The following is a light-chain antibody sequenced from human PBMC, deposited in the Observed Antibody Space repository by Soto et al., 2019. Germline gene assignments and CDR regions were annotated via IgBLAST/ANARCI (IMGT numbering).Light chain of an antibody. J-gene: IGLJ1*01. Sequence: QSALTQPASVSGSPGQSITISCTGTSTDVGGYNYVSWYQQHPDKAPKLMIYDVSNRPSGVSNRFSGSKSGNTASLTISGLQEEDEAYYYCSSYTSSSTYVFGTGTKLTVL. CDR2: DVS. V-gene: IGLV2-14*01. CDR3: SSYTSSSTYV. CDR1: STDVGGYNY.